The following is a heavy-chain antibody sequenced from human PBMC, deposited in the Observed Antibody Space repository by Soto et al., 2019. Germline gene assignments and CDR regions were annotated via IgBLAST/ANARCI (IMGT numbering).Heavy chain of an antibody. V-gene: IGHV1-3*01. D-gene: IGHD1-26*01. CDR3: ARTLVGATPADY. Sequence: ASVKVSCKASGYTVTSYAMHWVRQAPGQRLEWMGWINAGNGNTKYSQKFQGRVTITRDTSASTAYMELSIVRSEDTAVYYCARTLVGATPADYWEKVTRNTGS. CDR1: GYTVTSYA. J-gene: IGHJ4*02. CDR2: INAGNGNT.